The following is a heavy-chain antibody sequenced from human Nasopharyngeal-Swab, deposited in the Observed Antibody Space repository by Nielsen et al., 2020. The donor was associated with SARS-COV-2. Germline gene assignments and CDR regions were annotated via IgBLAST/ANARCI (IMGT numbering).Heavy chain of an antibody. Sequence: GKWMEWVSSISSSSSYIYYADSVKGRFTISRDNAKNSLYLQMNSLRAEDTAVYYCASDPYYDTSDDAFDIWGQGTMVTVSS. V-gene: IGHV3-21*01. D-gene: IGHD3-22*01. J-gene: IGHJ3*02. CDR2: ISSSSSYI. CDR3: ASDPYYDTSDDAFDI.